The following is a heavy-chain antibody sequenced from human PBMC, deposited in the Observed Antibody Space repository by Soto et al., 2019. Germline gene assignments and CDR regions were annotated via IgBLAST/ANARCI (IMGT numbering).Heavy chain of an antibody. Sequence: PSETLSLTCAASGGSISSSNWWSWVRQPPGKGLEWIGEIYHSGSTNYNPSLKSRVTISVDKSKNQLSLKLSSVTAADTAVYYCARDKQGCGWLDYYGMDVWGQGTTVTVS. J-gene: IGHJ6*02. CDR1: GGSISSSNW. CDR3: ARDKQGCGWLDYYGMDV. V-gene: IGHV4-4*02. D-gene: IGHD6-19*01. CDR2: IYHSGST.